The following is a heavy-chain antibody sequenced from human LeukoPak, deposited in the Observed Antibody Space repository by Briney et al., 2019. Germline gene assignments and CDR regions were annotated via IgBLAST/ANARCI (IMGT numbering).Heavy chain of an antibody. D-gene: IGHD3-10*01. J-gene: IGHJ6*02. CDR2: IYYSGST. CDR3: ATIKNLNYYGSGSYYDYYGMDV. Sequence: KPSETLSLTCTVSGGSISSYYWSWIRQPPGKGLEWIGYIYYSGSTNYNPSLKSRVTISVDTSKNQFSLKLSSVTAADTAVYYCATIKNLNYYGSGSYYDYYGMDVWGQGTTVTVSS. V-gene: IGHV4-59*01. CDR1: GGSISSYY.